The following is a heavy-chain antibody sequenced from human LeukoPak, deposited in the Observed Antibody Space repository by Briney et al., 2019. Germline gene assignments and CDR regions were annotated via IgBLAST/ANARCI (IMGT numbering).Heavy chain of an antibody. Sequence: SETLSLTCTVSGGSISSGGYYWSWIRQHPGKGLEWIGYIYYSGSTYYNPSFKSRVTISVDTSKNQFSLKLSSVTAADTAVYYCARLADFWSGPYYYYMDVWGKGTTVTVSS. V-gene: IGHV4-31*03. CDR3: ARLADFWSGPYYYYMDV. D-gene: IGHD3-3*01. CDR1: GGSISSGGYY. CDR2: IYYSGST. J-gene: IGHJ6*03.